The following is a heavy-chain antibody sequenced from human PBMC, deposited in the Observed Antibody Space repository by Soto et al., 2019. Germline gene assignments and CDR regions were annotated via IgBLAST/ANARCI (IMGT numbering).Heavy chain of an antibody. CDR1: GYTFTGYA. Sequence: ASVKVSCKASGYTFTGYAIHWVRQAPGQRLEWLGWINGGNGDTKYSQKFQGRVTITRDTSASTAYMELTSLGSEDTAVYHCARGYCSSPSCQYYFDYWGQGNRVTVS. V-gene: IGHV1-3*01. CDR3: ARGYCSSPSCQYYFDY. J-gene: IGHJ4*02. D-gene: IGHD2-2*01. CDR2: INGGNGDT.